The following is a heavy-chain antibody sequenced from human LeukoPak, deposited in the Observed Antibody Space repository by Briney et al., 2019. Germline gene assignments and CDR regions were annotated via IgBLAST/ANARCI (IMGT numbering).Heavy chain of an antibody. CDR2: INHSGST. D-gene: IGHD5-18*01. J-gene: IGHJ3*02. Sequence: PSETLSLTCAVYGGSFSGYYWSWIRQPPGKGLEWIGEINHSGSTNYNPSLKSRVTISVDTSKNQFSLKLSSVTAADTAVYYCARGAAKLWLHGARRHDAFDIWGQGTMVTVSS. CDR3: ARGAAKLWLHGARRHDAFDI. CDR1: GGSFSGYY. V-gene: IGHV4-34*01.